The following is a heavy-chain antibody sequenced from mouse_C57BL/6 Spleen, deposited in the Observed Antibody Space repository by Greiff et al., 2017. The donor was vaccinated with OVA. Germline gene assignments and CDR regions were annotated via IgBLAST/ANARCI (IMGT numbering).Heavy chain of an antibody. Sequence: VQLQQSGPGLVKPSQSLSLTCSVTGYSITSGYYWNWIRQFPGNKLEWMGYISYDGSNNYNPSLKNRISITRDTSKNQFFLKLNSVTTEDTATYYCARERIYYGNYEAYWGQGTLVTVSA. CDR2: ISYDGSN. CDR1: GYSITSGYY. D-gene: IGHD2-1*01. V-gene: IGHV3-6*01. CDR3: ARERIYYGNYEAY. J-gene: IGHJ3*01.